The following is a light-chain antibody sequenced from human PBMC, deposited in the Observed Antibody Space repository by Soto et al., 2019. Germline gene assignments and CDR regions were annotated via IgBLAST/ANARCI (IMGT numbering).Light chain of an antibody. J-gene: IGKJ1*01. Sequence: ETQMTQSPSSLSASLGDGLTITCRASQSIGISLNWYQQRPGKAPKLMVFASSSLQSGVPSRFSGSGSGTDFTLTISSLHPEDFSAYYCQQSYSSPTWTLGQGTKVDVK. V-gene: IGKV1-39*01. CDR1: QSIGIS. CDR2: ASS. CDR3: QQSYSSPTWT.